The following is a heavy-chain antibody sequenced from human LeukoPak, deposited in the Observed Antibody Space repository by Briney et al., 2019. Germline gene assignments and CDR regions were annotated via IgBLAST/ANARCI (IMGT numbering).Heavy chain of an antibody. CDR2: IWYDGSNK. J-gene: IGHJ4*02. V-gene: IGHV3-33*01. Sequence: GGSLRLSCAASGFTFSSYGMHWVRKAPGKGLEWVEVIWYDGSNKYYADSVKGRFTISRDNSKNTLYLQMNSLRAEDTAVYYCARDYYDSSGYYDAIFDYWGQGTLVTVSS. CDR3: ARDYYDSSGYYDAIFDY. D-gene: IGHD3-22*01. CDR1: GFTFSSYG.